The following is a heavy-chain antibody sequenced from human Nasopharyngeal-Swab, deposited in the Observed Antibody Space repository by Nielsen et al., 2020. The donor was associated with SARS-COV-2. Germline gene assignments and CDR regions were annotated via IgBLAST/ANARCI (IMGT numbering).Heavy chain of an antibody. Sequence: LKISCAASGFTFENYAMHWVRQPQGKGLEWVSGITWNSGNKGYAESVQGRFTISRDNAKNSLYLQMNSLRAEDTALYYCAKARRTDTYGYECFDSWGQGTLVTVSS. CDR1: GFTFENYA. CDR3: AKARRTDTYGYECFDS. V-gene: IGHV3-9*01. J-gene: IGHJ4*02. D-gene: IGHD5-18*01. CDR2: ITWNSGNK.